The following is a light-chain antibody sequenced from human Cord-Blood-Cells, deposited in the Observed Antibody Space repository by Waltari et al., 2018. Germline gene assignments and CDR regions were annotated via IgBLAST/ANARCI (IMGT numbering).Light chain of an antibody. V-gene: IGKV3-15*01. CDR1: QSVSRN. CDR2: GAS. J-gene: IGKJ1*01. CDR3: QQYNNWPPKT. Sequence: EIVMTQSPATLSVSPGERATLSCRASQSVSRNLAWYQQKPGQAPMLLIYGASTRATGIPARFSGSGSGTEFTLTISSLQSEDFAVYYCQQYNNWPPKTFGQGTKVEIK.